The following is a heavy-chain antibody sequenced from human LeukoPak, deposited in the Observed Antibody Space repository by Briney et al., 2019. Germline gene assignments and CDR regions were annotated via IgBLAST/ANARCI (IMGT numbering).Heavy chain of an antibody. V-gene: IGHV1-69*13. CDR1: GGTFSSYA. D-gene: IGHD6-13*01. CDR3: ARDQSYSSSWPSGLDY. Sequence: AASVKVSCKASGGTFSSYAISWVRQAPGQGLEWMGGIIPIFGTANYAQKFQGRVTITADESTSTAYMGLSSLRSEDTAVYYCARDQSYSSSWPSGLDYWGQGTLVTVSS. CDR2: IIPIFGTA. J-gene: IGHJ4*02.